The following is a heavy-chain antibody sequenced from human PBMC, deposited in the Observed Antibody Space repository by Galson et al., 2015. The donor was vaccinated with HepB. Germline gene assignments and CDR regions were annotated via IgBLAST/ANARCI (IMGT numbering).Heavy chain of an antibody. V-gene: IGHV3-49*04. CDR2: IRSKAYGGTT. CDR3: GRLAWFGELWGDFDYYAMDV. D-gene: IGHD3-10*01. Sequence: SLRLSCATSGFSFGDYAMSWVRQAPGKGLEWVGFIRSKAYGGTTEYAASVKGRFSFSRDNSRSIAYLEMKSLKTEDTAVYYCGRLAWFGELWGDFDYYAMDVWGQGTTVTVSS. CDR1: GFSFGDYA. J-gene: IGHJ6*02.